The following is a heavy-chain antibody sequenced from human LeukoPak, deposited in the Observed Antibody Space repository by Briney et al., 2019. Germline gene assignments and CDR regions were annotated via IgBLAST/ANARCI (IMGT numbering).Heavy chain of an antibody. D-gene: IGHD3-16*01. V-gene: IGHV4-39*01. CDR1: GXSISSSTDY. CDR2: IYYSGST. CDR3: VRGSTLRHYQY. J-gene: IGHJ4*02. Sequence: SETLSLTCTVSGXSISSSTDYWGWIRRPPGKGLDWIGSIYYSGSTYYNPSLKSRVTVSVDTSKNQFSLELTSVTAADTAVFYCVRGSTLRHYQYWGQGILVTVSS.